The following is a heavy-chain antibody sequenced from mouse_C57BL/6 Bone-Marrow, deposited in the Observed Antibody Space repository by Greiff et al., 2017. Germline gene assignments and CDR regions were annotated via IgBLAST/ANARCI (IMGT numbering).Heavy chain of an antibody. CDR1: GYTFTSYW. Sequence: VQLQQPGAELVMPGASVKLSCKASGYTFTSYWMHWVKQRPGQGLEWIGEIDPSDSYTNYNQKFKGKSTLTVDKSSSTAYRQRSSLTSEDSAVYYCARSDYYGSSYNFDYWGQGTTLTVSS. CDR2: IDPSDSYT. J-gene: IGHJ2*01. CDR3: ARSDYYGSSYNFDY. V-gene: IGHV1-69*01. D-gene: IGHD1-1*01.